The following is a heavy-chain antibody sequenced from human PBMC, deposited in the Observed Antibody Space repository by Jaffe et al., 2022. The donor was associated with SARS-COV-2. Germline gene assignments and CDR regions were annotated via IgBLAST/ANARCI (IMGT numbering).Heavy chain of an antibody. D-gene: IGHD1-26*01. J-gene: IGHJ3*02. CDR2: ISSSSSTI. CDR1: GFTFSSYS. Sequence: EVQLVESGGGLVQPGGSLRLSCAASGFTFSSYSMNWVRQAPGKGLEWVSYISSSSSTIYYADSVKGRFTISRDNAKNSLYLQMNSLRDEDTAVYYCARATAVGAMGVAFDIWGQGTMVTVSS. V-gene: IGHV3-48*02. CDR3: ARATAVGAMGVAFDI.